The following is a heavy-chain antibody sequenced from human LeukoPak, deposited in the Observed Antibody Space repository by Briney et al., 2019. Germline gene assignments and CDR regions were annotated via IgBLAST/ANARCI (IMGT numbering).Heavy chain of an antibody. CDR3: ARAVVDTAGFDY. V-gene: IGHV1-69*06. J-gene: IGHJ4*02. D-gene: IGHD5-18*01. Sequence: EASVKVSCKASGGTFSSYAISWVRQAPGQGLERMGGIIPIFGTANYAQKFQGRVTITADKSTSTAYMELSSLRPEDTAVYYCARAVVDTAGFDYWGQGTLVTVSS. CDR2: IIPIFGTA. CDR1: GGTFSSYA.